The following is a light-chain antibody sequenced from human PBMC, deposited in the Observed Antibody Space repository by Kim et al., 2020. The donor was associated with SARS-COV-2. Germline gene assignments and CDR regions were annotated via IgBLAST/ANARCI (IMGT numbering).Light chain of an antibody. CDR1: SGHSDYA. CDR3: QTWGTGITV. J-gene: IGLJ2*01. CDR2: FNRDGSH. V-gene: IGLV4-69*01. Sequence: ASVKLTCTLSSGHSDYAIAWHQQQPEEGPRYLMKFNRDGSHSKGDGIPDRFSGSSSGAERYLTISSLQSEDEADYYCQTWGTGITVFGGGTKLTVL.